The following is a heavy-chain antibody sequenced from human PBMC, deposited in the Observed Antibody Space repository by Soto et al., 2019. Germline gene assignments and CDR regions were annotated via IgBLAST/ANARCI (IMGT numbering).Heavy chain of an antibody. D-gene: IGHD6-19*01. CDR2: IIPIFDTA. J-gene: IGHJ4*02. CDR3: ARVAAVAGTYYFDY. V-gene: IGHV1-69*06. CDR1: GGTFSSYA. Sequence: SVKVSCKASGGTFSSYAISWVRQAPGQGLEWMGGIIPIFDTANYAQKFQGRVTITADKSTSTAYMELSSLRSEDTAVYYCARVAAVAGTYYFDYWGQGTLVTVSS.